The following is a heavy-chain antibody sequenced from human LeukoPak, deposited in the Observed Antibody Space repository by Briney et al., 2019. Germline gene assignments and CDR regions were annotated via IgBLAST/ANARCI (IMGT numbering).Heavy chain of an antibody. J-gene: IGHJ4*02. D-gene: IGHD2-8*02. Sequence: GGSLRLSCAASGFAFSNYWMFWVRQAPGKGLEWVANIKEDGSEKYYVDSVKGRFTISRDNAKNSLYLQMNSLRAEDTAVYYCAKSSEELYWAFDYWGQGTLVTVSS. V-gene: IGHV3-7*03. CDR3: AKSSEELYWAFDY. CDR2: IKEDGSEK. CDR1: GFAFSNYW.